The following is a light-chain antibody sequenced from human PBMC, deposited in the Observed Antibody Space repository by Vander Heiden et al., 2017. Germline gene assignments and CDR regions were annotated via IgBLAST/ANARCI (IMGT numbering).Light chain of an antibody. Sequence: QSVLTQPPPPSGTPGQRVTFPCSGIGPNIGSNTVNWYQQLPGTAPKLLIYSNNQRPSGVPDRFSGSKSGTSASLAISGLQSEDEADYYCAAWDDSLNGPVFGGGTKLTVL. CDR1: GPNIGSNT. CDR3: AAWDDSLNGPV. J-gene: IGLJ3*02. V-gene: IGLV1-44*01. CDR2: SNN.